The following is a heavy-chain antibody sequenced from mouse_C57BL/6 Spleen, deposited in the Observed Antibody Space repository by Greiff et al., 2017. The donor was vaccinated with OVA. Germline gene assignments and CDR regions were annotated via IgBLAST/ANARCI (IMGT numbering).Heavy chain of an antibody. J-gene: IGHJ1*03. D-gene: IGHD1-1*01. CDR2: INPYNGGT. CDR3: ARGDYYGSSPHWYFDV. CDR1: GYTFTDYY. Sequence: EVQLQQSGPVLVKPGASVKMSCKASGYTFTDYYMNWVKQSHGKSLEWIGVINPYNGGTSYNQKFKGKATLTVDKSSSTDYMELDSLTSEDSAVYYGARGDYYGSSPHWYFDVWGTGTTVTVSS. V-gene: IGHV1-19*01.